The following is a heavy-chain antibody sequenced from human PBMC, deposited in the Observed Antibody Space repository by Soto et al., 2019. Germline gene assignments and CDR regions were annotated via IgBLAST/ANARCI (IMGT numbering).Heavy chain of an antibody. CDR3: ARHNTYYDILTGYYAYYFDY. V-gene: IGHV4-39*01. CDR1: GGSISSSSYY. CDR2: IYYSGST. D-gene: IGHD3-9*01. Sequence: SETLSLTCTVSGGSISSSSYYWGWIRQPPGKGLEWIGSIYYSGSTYYNPSLKSRVTISVDTSKNQFSLKLSSVTAADTAVYYCARHNTYYDILTGYYAYYFDYWGQGTLVTVSS. J-gene: IGHJ4*02.